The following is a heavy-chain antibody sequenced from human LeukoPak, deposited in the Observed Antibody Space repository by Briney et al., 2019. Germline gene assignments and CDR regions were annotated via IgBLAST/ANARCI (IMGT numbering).Heavy chain of an antibody. D-gene: IGHD6-19*01. CDR2: ISWNSGSI. J-gene: IGHJ5*02. Sequence: PGGSLRLSCAASGFTFDDYAMHWVRQAPGKDLEWVSGISWNSGSIGYADSVKGRFTISRDNAKNSLYLQMNRLRAEDTALYYCAKDVGIAVAGGWFDPWGQGTLVTVSS. V-gene: IGHV3-9*01. CDR3: AKDVGIAVAGGWFDP. CDR1: GFTFDDYA.